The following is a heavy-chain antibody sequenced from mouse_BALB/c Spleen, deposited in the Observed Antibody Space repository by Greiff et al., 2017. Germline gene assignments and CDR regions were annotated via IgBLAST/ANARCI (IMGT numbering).Heavy chain of an antibody. D-gene: IGHD1-1*01. CDR3: ARECYGSSYFAY. V-gene: IGHV1S137*01. CDR2: ISTYYGDA. Sequence: VQLHQSGAELVRPGVSVKISCKASGFTFTDYAMPWVKQSHAQSLEWIGVISTYYGDASYNQKFKGKATMTVDKSSSTAYMELARLTSEDSAIDYCARECYGSSYFAYWGQGTLVTVSA. J-gene: IGHJ3*01. CDR1: GFTFTDYA.